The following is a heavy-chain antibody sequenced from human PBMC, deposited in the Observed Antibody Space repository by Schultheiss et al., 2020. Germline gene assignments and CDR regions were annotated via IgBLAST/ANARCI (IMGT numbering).Heavy chain of an antibody. V-gene: IGHV4-34*01. CDR1: GGSFSGYY. Sequence: WGSLRLSCAVYGGSFSGYYWSWIRQPPGKGLEWIGEINHSGSTNYNPSLKSRVTISVDTSKNQFSLKLSSVTAADTAVYYCARAPTPYIVVVVAATDAFDIWGQGTMVTVSS. CDR2: INHSGST. D-gene: IGHD2-15*01. J-gene: IGHJ3*02. CDR3: ARAPTPYIVVVVAATDAFDI.